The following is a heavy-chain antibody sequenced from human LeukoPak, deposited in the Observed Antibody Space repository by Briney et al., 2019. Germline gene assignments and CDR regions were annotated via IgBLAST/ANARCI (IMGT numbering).Heavy chain of an antibody. J-gene: IGHJ4*02. CDR3: ARDRYSTIFGG. CDR2: IYSGGDT. CDR1: GFTVSADY. Sequence: GGSLRLSCAAFGFTVSADYKSWVRQAPGKGLEWVSIIYSGGDTYYADSVKGRFTISRDNSKNTLYLQMNSLRAEDTAVYYCARDRYSTIFGGWGQGTLVTVSS. D-gene: IGHD3-3*01. V-gene: IGHV3-66*02.